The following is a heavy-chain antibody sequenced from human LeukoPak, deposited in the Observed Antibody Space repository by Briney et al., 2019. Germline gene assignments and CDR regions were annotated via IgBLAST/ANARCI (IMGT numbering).Heavy chain of an antibody. V-gene: IGHV1-2*04. J-gene: IGHJ4*02. CDR1: GYTFTGYY. CDR2: INPNSGGT. Sequence: ASVKVSCKASGYTFTGYYMHWVRQAPGQGLEWMGWINPNSGGTNYAQKFQGWVTMTRDTSISTAYMELSRLRSDDTAVYYCARASTFWGELSLFDYWGQGTLVTVSS. CDR3: ARASTFWGELSLFDY. D-gene: IGHD3-16*02.